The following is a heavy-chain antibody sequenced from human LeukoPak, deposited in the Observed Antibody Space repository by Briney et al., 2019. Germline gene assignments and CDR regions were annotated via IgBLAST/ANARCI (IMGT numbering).Heavy chain of an antibody. V-gene: IGHV3-23*01. J-gene: IGHJ4*02. CDR2: ISGSGGST. Sequence: GASLRLSCAASGFTFSSYAMSWVRQAPGKGLEWVSAISGSGGSTYYADSVKGRFTISRDNSKNRLYLQMNSLRAGDTAINYWAKDRGGDSSSWYWGQGTLVTVSS. CDR3: AKDRGGDSSSWY. CDR1: GFTFSSYA. D-gene: IGHD6-13*01.